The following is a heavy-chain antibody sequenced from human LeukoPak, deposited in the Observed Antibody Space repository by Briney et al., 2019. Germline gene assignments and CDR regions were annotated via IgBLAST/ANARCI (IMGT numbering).Heavy chain of an antibody. CDR3: ARIIAAAAPGSFDY. D-gene: IGHD6-13*01. J-gene: IGHJ4*02. CDR1: GFTFSSYW. CDR2: IKQDGSEK. Sequence: PGGSLRLSCAASGFTFSSYWMSWVRQAPGKGLEWVANIKQDGSEKYYVDSVKGRFTISRDNSKNTLYLQMNSLRAEDTAVYYCARIIAAAAPGSFDYWGQGTLVTVSS. V-gene: IGHV3-7*01.